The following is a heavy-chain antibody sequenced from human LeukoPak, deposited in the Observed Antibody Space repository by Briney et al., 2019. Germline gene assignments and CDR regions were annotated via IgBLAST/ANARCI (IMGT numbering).Heavy chain of an antibody. D-gene: IGHD2-15*01. CDR2: IYSGGST. CDR3: ARGYCSGGRCYSDY. J-gene: IGHJ4*02. Sequence: GGSLRLSCAASGFTVSSNYMNWVRQAPGKGLEWVSVIYSGGSTYYADSVKGRFTISRDNSKNTLYLQMNNLRAEDTAVYYCARGYCSGGRCYSDYWGQGTLVTVSS. CDR1: GFTVSSNY. V-gene: IGHV3-53*01.